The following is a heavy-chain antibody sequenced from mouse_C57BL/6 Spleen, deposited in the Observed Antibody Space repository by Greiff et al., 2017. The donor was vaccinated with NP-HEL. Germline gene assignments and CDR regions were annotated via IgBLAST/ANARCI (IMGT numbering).Heavy chain of an antibody. CDR2: ISSGGSYT. V-gene: IGHV5-6*01. CDR3: ARRDSNYGGRTDAMDY. Sequence: EVQGVESGGDLVKPGGSLKLSCAASGFTFSSYGMSWVRQTPDKRLEWVATISSGGSYTYYPDSVKGRFTISRDNAKNTLYLQMSSLKSEDTAMYYCARRDSNYGGRTDAMDYWGQGTSVTVSS. D-gene: IGHD2-5*01. CDR1: GFTFSSYG. J-gene: IGHJ4*01.